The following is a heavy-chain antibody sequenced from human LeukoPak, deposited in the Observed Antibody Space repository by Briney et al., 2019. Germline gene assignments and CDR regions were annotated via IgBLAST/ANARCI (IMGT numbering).Heavy chain of an antibody. CDR2: IYYSGST. Sequence: SETLSLTCTVSGGSISSYYWSWLRQPPGKGLEWIGYIYYSGSTNYNTPLKSRVTISVDTSKNQFSLKLSSVTAADTAVYYCARRYCSGCSCYWDYWGQGTLVTVSS. J-gene: IGHJ4*02. V-gene: IGHV4-59*01. CDR3: ARRYCSGCSCYWDY. CDR1: GGSISSYY. D-gene: IGHD2-15*01.